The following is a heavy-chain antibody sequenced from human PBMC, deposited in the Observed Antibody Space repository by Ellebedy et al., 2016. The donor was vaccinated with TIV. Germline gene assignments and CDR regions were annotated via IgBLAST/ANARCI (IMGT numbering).Heavy chain of an antibody. Sequence: LSLXXAASGFTFVDYAMHWVRQVPGKGLEWVSGITWNSAGKVYADSVKGRFTISRDNAKNSLYLEMNSLRAEDTALYYCAKDVGRLQYHYYAMDVWGQGTTVTVSS. J-gene: IGHJ6*02. CDR3: AKDVGRLQYHYYAMDV. CDR1: GFTFVDYA. CDR2: ITWNSAGK. V-gene: IGHV3-9*01. D-gene: IGHD4-11*01.